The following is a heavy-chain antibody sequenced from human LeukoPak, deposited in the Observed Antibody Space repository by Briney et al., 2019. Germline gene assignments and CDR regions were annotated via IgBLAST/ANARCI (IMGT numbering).Heavy chain of an antibody. D-gene: IGHD6-13*01. CDR1: GGSVSSGGYY. CDR3: ARDIPLAAARYHFDY. J-gene: IGHJ4*02. Sequence: SETLSLTCTVSGGSVSSGGYYWGWIRQPPGKGLEWIGTIYYSGSTYYDPSLKSRVTISVDTSKNQFSLNLTSVTAADTAVYYCARDIPLAAARYHFDYWGQGTLVTVSS. CDR2: IYYSGST. V-gene: IGHV4-39*07.